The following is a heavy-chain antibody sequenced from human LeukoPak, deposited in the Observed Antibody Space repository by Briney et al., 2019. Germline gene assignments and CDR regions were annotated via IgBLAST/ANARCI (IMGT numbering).Heavy chain of an antibody. V-gene: IGHV4-59*02. Sequence: SVTLTFACSVEGGSVRSCYRRWMPHHPGKGLERIGYIYYSGSTNYNPSLKSRVTISVDTSNNQFSLKLSSVTAADTAVYYCARDSGTTGEVKFDTCGHGTLVTVSS. D-gene: IGHD4-17*01. CDR2: IYYSGST. CDR3: ARDSGTTGEVKFDT. J-gene: IGHJ5*01. CDR1: GGSVRSCY.